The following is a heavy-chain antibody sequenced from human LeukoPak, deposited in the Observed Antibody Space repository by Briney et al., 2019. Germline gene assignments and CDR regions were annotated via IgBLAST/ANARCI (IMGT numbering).Heavy chain of an antibody. Sequence: PGGSLRLSCTTSGFTLSTYAMNWVRQAPGKGLEWVSSISHSGDTSDYADSVKGRFTISRDNSKNTLYLQMNSLRAEDTAVYYCAKDLEGLPRYGGNIDYWGQGTLVTVSS. CDR2: ISHSGDTS. CDR1: GFTLSTYA. D-gene: IGHD4-23*01. V-gene: IGHV3-23*01. CDR3: AKDLEGLPRYGGNIDY. J-gene: IGHJ4*02.